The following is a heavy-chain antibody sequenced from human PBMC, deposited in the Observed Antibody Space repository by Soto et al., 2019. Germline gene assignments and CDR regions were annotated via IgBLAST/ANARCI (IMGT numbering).Heavy chain of an antibody. CDR1: GFTFSSYS. Sequence: EVQLVESGGGLVKPGGSLRLSCAASGFTFSSYSMNWVRQAPGKGLEWVSSISSSRSYIYYADSVKGRFTVSRDNAKNSLYLQMNSVRAEDTAVYYCARANLRGSCSGGSCYSAFDIWGQGTMVTVSS. J-gene: IGHJ3*02. D-gene: IGHD2-15*01. CDR3: ARANLRGSCSGGSCYSAFDI. V-gene: IGHV3-21*01. CDR2: ISSSRSYI.